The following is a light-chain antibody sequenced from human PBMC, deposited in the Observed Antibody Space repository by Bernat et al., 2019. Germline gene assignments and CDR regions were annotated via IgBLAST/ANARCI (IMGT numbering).Light chain of an antibody. CDR2: DVR. CDR3: SSYTSSSTLV. Sequence: QSALTQPASVSGSPGQSITISCTGTSSDVGGYNYVSWYQQHPGRAPKLMIYDVRDRPSGISNRFSGSTSGNTASLTISGLLAEDEADYYCSSYTSSSTLVFSGGTRLTVL. J-gene: IGLJ3*02. CDR1: SSDVGGYNY. V-gene: IGLV2-14*03.